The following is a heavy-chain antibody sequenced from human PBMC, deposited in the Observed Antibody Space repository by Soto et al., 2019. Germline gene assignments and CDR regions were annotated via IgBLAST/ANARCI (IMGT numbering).Heavy chain of an antibody. Sequence: GGSLRLSCADSGIILSDHCLLWIRQAPGKGLVWLSRLCHDGTIAIYSDSVKGRFSISRDIAKNTLYLQMTSLRAEDAAIYYCGRTFRDGLLGLDPWGQGTLVTVSS. CDR2: LCHDGTIA. D-gene: IGHD3-16*01. V-gene: IGHV3-74*01. J-gene: IGHJ5*02. CDR3: GRTFRDGLLGLDP. CDR1: GIILSDHC.